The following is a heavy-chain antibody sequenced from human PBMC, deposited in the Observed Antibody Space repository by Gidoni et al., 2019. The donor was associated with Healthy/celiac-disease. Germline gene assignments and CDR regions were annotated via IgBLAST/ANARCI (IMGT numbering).Heavy chain of an antibody. CDR1: GGSISSSSYY. CDR2: IYYSGST. V-gene: IGHV4-39*01. CDR3: ARRGYSSGWYVIY. D-gene: IGHD6-19*01. Sequence: QLQLQESGPGLVKPSEPLSLTCTVSGGSISSSSYYWGWIRQPPGKGLEWIGSIYYSGSTYYNPSLKSRVTISVDTSKNQFSLKLSSVTAADTAVYYCARRGYSSGWYVIYWGQGTLVTVSS. J-gene: IGHJ4*02.